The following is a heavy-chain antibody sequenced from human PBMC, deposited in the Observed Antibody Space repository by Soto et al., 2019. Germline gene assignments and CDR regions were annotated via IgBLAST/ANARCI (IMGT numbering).Heavy chain of an antibody. CDR3: AKRVRDAYNPRPFDY. V-gene: IGHV3-23*01. CDR1: GFTFSSYD. J-gene: IGHJ4*02. D-gene: IGHD1-1*01. Sequence: GGSLRLSCAASGFTFSSYDMSWVRQAPGKGPEWVSIISGSGGSTYYADSVKGRFTISRDNSKITLYLQMNSVRAEDTAVYYCAKRVRDAYNPRPFDYWGQGTLVTVSS. CDR2: ISGSGGST.